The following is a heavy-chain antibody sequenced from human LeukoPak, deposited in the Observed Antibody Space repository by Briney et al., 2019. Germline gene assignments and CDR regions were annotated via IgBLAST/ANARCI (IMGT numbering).Heavy chain of an antibody. V-gene: IGHV3-49*04. D-gene: IGHD3-22*01. CDR2: IRSKAYGGTT. J-gene: IGHJ6*02. CDR1: GFTCGDYA. CDR3: TRDVYYYDSSGYAPRLYYYGMDV. Sequence: GGSLRLSCTASGFTCGDYAMSWVRQAPGKGLEWVGFIRSKAYGGTTEYAASVKGRFTISRDDSKSIAYLQMNSLKTEDTAVYYCTRDVYYYDSSGYAPRLYYYGMDVWGQGTTVTVSS.